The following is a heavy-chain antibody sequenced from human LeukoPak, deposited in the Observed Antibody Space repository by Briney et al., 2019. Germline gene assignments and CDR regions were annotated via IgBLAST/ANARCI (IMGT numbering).Heavy chain of an antibody. CDR1: GFTFSTYA. J-gene: IGHJ4*02. D-gene: IGHD2-2*01. CDR3: ARGHCTSTSCSLSY. CDR2: ISYDGSNK. Sequence: GGSLRLSCAASGFTFSTYAMDWVRQAPGKGLEWVAVISYDGSNKFYADSVKGRFTISRDNSKNTLYLQMNSLRDEDTAVYYCARGHCTSTSCSLSYWGQGTLVTVSS. V-gene: IGHV3-30-3*01.